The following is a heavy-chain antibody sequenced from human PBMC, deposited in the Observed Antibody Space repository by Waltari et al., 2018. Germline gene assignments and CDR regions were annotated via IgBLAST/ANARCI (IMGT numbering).Heavy chain of an antibody. J-gene: IGHJ4*02. CDR1: GGSISSSSYY. Sequence: QLQLQESGPGLVKPSETLSLTCTVSGGSISSSSYYWGWIRQPPGKGLEWIGSIYYRWSPYSNPSLKSRVTIAVDTSKNQFSLKLSSVTAADTAVYYCARDRWLLWFGESTYYFDYWGQGTLVTVSS. D-gene: IGHD3-10*01. CDR3: ARDRWLLWFGESTYYFDY. CDR2: IYYRWSP. V-gene: IGHV4-39*07.